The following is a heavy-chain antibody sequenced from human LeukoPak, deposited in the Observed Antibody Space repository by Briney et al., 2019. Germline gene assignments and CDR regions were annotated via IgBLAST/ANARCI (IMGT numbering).Heavy chain of an antibody. D-gene: IGHD5-18*01. J-gene: IGHJ4*02. V-gene: IGHV1-8*01. Sequence: ASVKVSCKASGYTFTSYDINWVRQAPGQGLEWMGWMNPNSGNTGYAQKFQGRVTMTRNTSISTAYMELSSLRSEDTAVYYCATTSLIVDTAIPVAYWGQGTLVTVSS. CDR1: GYTFTSYD. CDR2: MNPNSGNT. CDR3: ATTSLIVDTAIPVAY.